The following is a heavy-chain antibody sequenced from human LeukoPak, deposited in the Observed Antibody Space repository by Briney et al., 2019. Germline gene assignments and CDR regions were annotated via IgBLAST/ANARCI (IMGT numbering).Heavy chain of an antibody. J-gene: IGHJ4*02. Sequence: ASVKVSCKASGYTFTSYYMHWVRQAPRQGLEWMGWINPNSGGTNYAQKFQGRVTMTRDTSISTAYMELSRLRSDDTAVYYCAREGSMVRGVITRWGQGTLVTVSS. D-gene: IGHD3-10*01. V-gene: IGHV1-2*02. CDR2: INPNSGGT. CDR1: GYTFTSYY. CDR3: AREGSMVRGVITR.